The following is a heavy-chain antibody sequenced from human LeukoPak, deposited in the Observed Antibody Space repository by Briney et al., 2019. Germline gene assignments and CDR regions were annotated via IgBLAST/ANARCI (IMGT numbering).Heavy chain of an antibody. CDR1: GGSFSGYY. D-gene: IGHD5-24*01. V-gene: IGHV4-34*01. CDR2: INHSGST. J-gene: IGHJ4*02. CDR3: ARGRWLQNFDY. Sequence: SETLSLTCAVYGGSFSGYYWSWIRQPPGKGLEWIGEINHSGSTNYNPSRKSRVTISVDTSKNQFSLKLSSVTAADTAVYYCARGRWLQNFDYWGQGTLVTVSS.